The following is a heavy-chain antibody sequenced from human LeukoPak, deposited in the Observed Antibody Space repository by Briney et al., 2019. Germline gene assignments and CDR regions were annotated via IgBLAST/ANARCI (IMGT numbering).Heavy chain of an antibody. CDR3: ARFSGGFDY. CDR2: IYPGDSDT. J-gene: IGHJ4*02. Sequence: GESLKISCKGSGYSFTSYWIAWVRQMPGKGLECMGIIYPGDSDTTFSRSFQGQVTISADKSFSTAYLQLSSLKASDSAMYYCARFSGGFDYWGQGTLVTVSS. CDR1: GYSFTSYW. V-gene: IGHV5-51*01. D-gene: IGHD2-15*01.